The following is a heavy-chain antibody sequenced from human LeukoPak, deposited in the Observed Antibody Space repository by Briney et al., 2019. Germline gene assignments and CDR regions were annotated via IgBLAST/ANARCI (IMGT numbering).Heavy chain of an antibody. CDR1: GGSISSYY. V-gene: IGHV4-4*07. Sequence: SETLSLTRSVSGGSISSYYWSWIRQPAGKGLEWIGRIYTSGSTNYNPSLKSRVTISVDKSKNQFSLKLSSVTAADTAVYYCARSMYYYDSSGYPQSYYFDYWGQGTLVTVSS. CDR3: ARSMYYYDSSGYPQSYYFDY. D-gene: IGHD3-22*01. CDR2: IYTSGST. J-gene: IGHJ4*02.